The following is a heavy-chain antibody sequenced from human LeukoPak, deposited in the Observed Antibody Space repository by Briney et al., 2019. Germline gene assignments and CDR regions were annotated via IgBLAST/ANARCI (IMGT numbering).Heavy chain of an antibody. J-gene: IGHJ6*03. CDR1: GFIFSTHG. CDR2: IRYDGSNK. CDR3: AREGYDFWSGYYGLYYYYYMDV. V-gene: IGHV3-30*02. Sequence: GGSLRLSCTASGFIFSTHGMHWVRQAPGKGLEWVALIRYDGSNKYYADSVKGRFTISRDNSKNTLYLQMNSLRAEDTAVYYCAREGYDFWSGYYGLYYYYYMDVWGKGTTVTVSS. D-gene: IGHD3-3*01.